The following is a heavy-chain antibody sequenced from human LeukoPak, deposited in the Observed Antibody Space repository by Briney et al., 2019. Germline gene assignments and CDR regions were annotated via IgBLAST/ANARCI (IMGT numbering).Heavy chain of an antibody. V-gene: IGHV3-23*01. D-gene: IGHD5-24*01. CDR3: AKGGRDGYNRGPGDY. CDR1: GFTFSSYA. CDR2: ISGSGGGT. Sequence: GGSLRLSCAASGFTFSSYAMSWVRQAPGKGLEWVSAISGSGGGTYYADSVKGRFTISRDNSKNTLYLQMNSLRAEDTAVYYCAKGGRDGYNRGPGDYWGQGTLVTVSS. J-gene: IGHJ4*02.